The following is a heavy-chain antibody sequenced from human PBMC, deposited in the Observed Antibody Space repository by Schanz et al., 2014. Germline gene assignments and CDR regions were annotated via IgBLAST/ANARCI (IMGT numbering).Heavy chain of an antibody. CDR2: IATSSSTC. Sequence: EVRLVESGGGLVQPGGSLRLSCEASGFAFNSYSMNWVRQVPGKGLEWLSCIATSSSTCHYADSVKGRVTISRDNAKNSVSLQMRRLRVEDTTVYYCARANSRRKINFDYWGRGTLVTVSS. V-gene: IGHV3-48*01. J-gene: IGHJ4*02. CDR3: ARANSRRKINFDY. CDR1: GFAFNSYS. D-gene: IGHD2-21*01.